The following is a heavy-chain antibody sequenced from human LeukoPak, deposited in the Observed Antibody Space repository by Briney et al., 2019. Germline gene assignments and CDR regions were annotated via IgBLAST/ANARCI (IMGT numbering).Heavy chain of an antibody. CDR2: IRYDGSNK. J-gene: IGHJ4*02. CDR3: ANPFGNDVDY. D-gene: IGHD3-10*01. V-gene: IGHV3-30*02. CDR1: GFTFSSYG. Sequence: GGSLRLSCAASGFTFSSYGMHWVRQAPGKGLEWVAFIRYDGSNKYYADSVKGRFTISRDNSKNTLYLQMNSLRAEDTAVYYCANPFGNDVDYWGQGTLVTVSS.